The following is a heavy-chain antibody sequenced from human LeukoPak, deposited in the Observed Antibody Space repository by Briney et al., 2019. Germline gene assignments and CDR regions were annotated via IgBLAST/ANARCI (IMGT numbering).Heavy chain of an antibody. J-gene: IGHJ4*02. CDR3: ARLPELLNDPFDY. Sequence: SETLSLTCTVSGGSINSNNYYWGWIRQPPGKGLEWIASVYYSGNTWYNPSLKSRVTISVDTSKNQFSLKLTSVTAADTAVYYCARLPELLNDPFDYWGQGTLVTISS. D-gene: IGHD1-7*01. V-gene: IGHV4-39*01. CDR2: VYYSGNT. CDR1: GGSINSNNYY.